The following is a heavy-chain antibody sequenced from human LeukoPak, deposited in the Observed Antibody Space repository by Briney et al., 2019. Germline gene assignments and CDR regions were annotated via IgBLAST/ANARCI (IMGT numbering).Heavy chain of an antibody. Sequence: GRSLRLSCAASGFTFSSYAMHWVRQAPGKGLEWVAVISYDGSNKYYADSVKGRFTISRYNSKNTLYLQMNSLRAEDTAVYYCARECRTKVPAALCYFDYWGQGTLVTVSS. CDR3: ARECRTKVPAALCYFDY. CDR1: GFTFSSYA. CDR2: ISYDGSNK. J-gene: IGHJ4*02. V-gene: IGHV3-30-3*01. D-gene: IGHD2-2*01.